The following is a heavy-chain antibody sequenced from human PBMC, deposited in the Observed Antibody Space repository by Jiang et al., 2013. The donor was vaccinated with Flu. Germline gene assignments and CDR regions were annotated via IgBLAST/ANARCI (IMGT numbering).Heavy chain of an antibody. D-gene: IGHD6-6*01. J-gene: IGHJ6*04. Sequence: QTLSLTCAISGDSVSSNSAAWNWIRQSPSRGLEWLGRTYYRSKWYNDYAVSVKSRITINPDTSKNQFSLQLNSVTPEDTAVYYCARDRSSSPGSYYYYGMDVWGKGTTVTVSS. CDR3: ARDRSSSPGSYYYYGMDV. V-gene: IGHV6-1*01. CDR1: GDSVSSNSAA. CDR2: TYYRSKWYN.